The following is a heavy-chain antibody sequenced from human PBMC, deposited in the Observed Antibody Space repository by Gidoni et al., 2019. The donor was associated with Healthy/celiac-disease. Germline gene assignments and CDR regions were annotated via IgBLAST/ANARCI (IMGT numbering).Heavy chain of an antibody. CDR1: GLTFDDYA. V-gene: IGHV3-9*01. D-gene: IGHD4-17*01. CDR3: AKDMDYGDYLAYYYNGMDV. CDR2: SSWNSGSI. Sequence: EVQLLVFGGGLVHPGRSLTLSCAASGLTFDDYAMHWFRPPPGKGLEWVSGSSWNSGSIGYADSVKGRFTISRDNAKNSLYLQMNSLRAEDTALYYCAKDMDYGDYLAYYYNGMDVWGQGTTVTVSS. J-gene: IGHJ6*02.